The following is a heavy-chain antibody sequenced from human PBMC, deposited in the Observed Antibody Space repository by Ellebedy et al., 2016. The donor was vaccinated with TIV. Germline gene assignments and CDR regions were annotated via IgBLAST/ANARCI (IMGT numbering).Heavy chain of an antibody. D-gene: IGHD5-18*01. Sequence: MPSETLSLTCTVSGGSISPYHWSWIRQPPGKGLEWIGYVSYSGSTNYNPSLKSRVTISVDTSKNQFSLKLTSVTAADTALYYCARETAMGWYFDLWGRGALVRVSS. CDR1: GGSISPYH. CDR3: ARETAMGWYFDL. CDR2: VSYSGST. V-gene: IGHV4-59*01. J-gene: IGHJ2*01.